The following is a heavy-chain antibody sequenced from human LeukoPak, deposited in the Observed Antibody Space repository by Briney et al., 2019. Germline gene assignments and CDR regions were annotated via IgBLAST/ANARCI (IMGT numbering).Heavy chain of an antibody. D-gene: IGHD5-12*01. CDR1: GFSLRSHG. J-gene: IGHJ4*02. CDR2: ISPRGDIT. Sequence: GALRLSCAASGFSLRSHGMNWVRPAPGKGLEWVSGISPRGDITYYKDSVRGRFTISRDNFKNTVSLQLNSLRAEDTAVYYCASSGYSGYDRLRTDYYFDYWGQGTLVTVSS. V-gene: IGHV3-23*01. CDR3: ASSGYSGYDRLRTDYYFDY.